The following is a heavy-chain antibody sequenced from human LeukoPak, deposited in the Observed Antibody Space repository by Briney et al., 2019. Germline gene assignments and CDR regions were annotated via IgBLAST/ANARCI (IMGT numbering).Heavy chain of an antibody. CDR3: ARAASRMRPHAFDI. CDR1: GFTFSSYW. CDR2: IKQDGSEK. Sequence: PGGSLRLSCAASGFTFSSYWMSWVRQAPGKGLEWVAKIKQDGSEKYYVDSVKGRFTISRDNAKNSLYLQMNSLRAEDTPVYYCARAASRMRPHAFDIWGEGTMFTVSS. J-gene: IGHJ3*02. V-gene: IGHV3-7*01.